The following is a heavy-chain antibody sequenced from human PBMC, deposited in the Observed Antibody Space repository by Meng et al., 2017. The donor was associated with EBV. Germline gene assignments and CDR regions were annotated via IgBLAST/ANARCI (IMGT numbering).Heavy chain of an antibody. D-gene: IGHD3-16*01. CDR1: GFIFSSYT. CDR3: AKATYTTGFNWFDP. CDR2: ISGSGGST. Sequence: DVQLVESGGGLVQPGGSLRLSCAASGFIFSSYTMSWVRQAPGKGLEWVSSISGSGGSTYYADSVKGRFTISRDNSKNTLYLQMNSLRAEDTAIYYCAKATYTTGFNWFDPWGQGTLVTVSS. V-gene: IGHV3-23*04. J-gene: IGHJ5*02.